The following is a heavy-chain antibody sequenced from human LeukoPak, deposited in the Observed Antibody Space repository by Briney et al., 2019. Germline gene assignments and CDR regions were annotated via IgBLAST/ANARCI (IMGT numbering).Heavy chain of an antibody. J-gene: IGHJ5*02. D-gene: IGHD2-15*01. CDR2: INPNSGGT. Sequence: ASVKVPCKASGYTFTGYYMHWVRQAPGQGLEWMGWINPNSGGTNYAQKFQGRVTMTRDTSISTAYMELSRLRSDDTAVYYCARDSCSGGSCYSWFDPWGQGTLVTVSS. V-gene: IGHV1-2*02. CDR3: ARDSCSGGSCYSWFDP. CDR1: GYTFTGYY.